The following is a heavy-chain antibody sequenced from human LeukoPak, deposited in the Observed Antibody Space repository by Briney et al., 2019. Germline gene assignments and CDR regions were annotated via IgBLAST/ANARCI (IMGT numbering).Heavy chain of an antibody. V-gene: IGHV3-11*04. D-gene: IGHD3-3*01. CDR2: ISSSGSTI. J-gene: IGHJ6*04. CDR1: GFTFSDYY. CDR3: ARDSPDFWSPKVMDV. Sequence: PGGSLRLSCAAPGFTFSDYYMSWIRQAPGKGLEWVSYISSSGSTIYYADSVKGRFTISRDNAKNSLYLQMNSLRAEDTAVYYCARDSPDFWSPKVMDVWGKGTTVTVSS.